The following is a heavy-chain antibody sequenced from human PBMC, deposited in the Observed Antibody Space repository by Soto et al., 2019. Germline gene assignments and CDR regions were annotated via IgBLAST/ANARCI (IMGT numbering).Heavy chain of an antibody. D-gene: IGHD4-17*01. V-gene: IGHV1-46*01. J-gene: IGHJ6*02. CDR3: ARDYLTTVTSPDLYYYYGMDV. Sequence: GASVKVSCKASGYTFTSYYMHWVRQAPGQGLEWMGIINPSGGSTSYAQKFQGRVTMTRDTSTSTVYMELSSLRSEDTAVYYCARDYLTTVTSPDLYYYYGMDVWGQGTTVTVSS. CDR1: GYTFTSYY. CDR2: INPSGGST.